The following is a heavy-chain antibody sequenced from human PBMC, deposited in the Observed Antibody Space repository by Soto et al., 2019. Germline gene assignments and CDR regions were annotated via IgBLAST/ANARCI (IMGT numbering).Heavy chain of an antibody. D-gene: IGHD3-9*01. V-gene: IGHV3-23*01. CDR1: GFTFSSYA. Sequence: GGSLRLSCAASGFTFSSYAMNWVRQAPGKGLEWVSIISGSGGKTFYADSVKGRFTISRDNSKNTLYLQMNSLRAEDTAVYYCAKDSYYDILTGHYPPPFDYWGQGTLVTVSS. J-gene: IGHJ4*02. CDR2: ISGSGGKT. CDR3: AKDSYYDILTGHYPPPFDY.